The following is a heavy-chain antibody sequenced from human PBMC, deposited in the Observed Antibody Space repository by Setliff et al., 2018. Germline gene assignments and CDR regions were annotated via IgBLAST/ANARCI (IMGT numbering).Heavy chain of an antibody. J-gene: IGHJ5*02. CDR1: GYSISSGYY. D-gene: IGHD3-10*01. V-gene: IGHV4-38-2*01. CDR3: AKNGFGVVALGVNNWFDP. CDR2: NYHSGST. Sequence: SETLSLTCAVSGYSISSGYYWGWIRQPPGKGLEWIGSNYHSGSTYYNPSLKSRVTISVDTSKNQFSLKLTFVTAADTAVYYCAKNGFGVVALGVNNWFDPWGQGTLVTVSS.